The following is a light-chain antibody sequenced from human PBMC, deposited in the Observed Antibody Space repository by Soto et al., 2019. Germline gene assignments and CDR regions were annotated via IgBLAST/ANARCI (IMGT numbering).Light chain of an antibody. V-gene: IGKV3-11*01. CDR3: QQRDIWPWT. CDR1: QSVNRY. CDR2: DAS. J-gene: IGKJ1*01. Sequence: EIVLTQSPATLSLSRVERATLSGWASQSVNRYLVWYQQKPGQAPRLLMYDASKRATGIPARFSGSGSGTDFTLTISSLEPEDFAVYYCQQRDIWPWTFGQGTKVDIK.